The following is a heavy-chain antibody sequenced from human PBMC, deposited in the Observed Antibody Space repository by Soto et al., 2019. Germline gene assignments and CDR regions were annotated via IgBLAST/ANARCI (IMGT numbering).Heavy chain of an antibody. CDR3: AREGGYYYGSGSYYVDY. J-gene: IGHJ4*02. V-gene: IGHV4-59*01. CDR1: GGSMNSYY. CDR2: IYYSGTT. Sequence: QVQLQESGPGLVKPSETLSLTCSVSGGSMNSYYWSWIRQPPGKGLEWIGSIYYSGTTNYNPSLKSRVTISVDTSKNQFSLKLSSVTAADTAVYYCAREGGYYYGSGSYYVDYWGQGTLVTAS. D-gene: IGHD3-10*01.